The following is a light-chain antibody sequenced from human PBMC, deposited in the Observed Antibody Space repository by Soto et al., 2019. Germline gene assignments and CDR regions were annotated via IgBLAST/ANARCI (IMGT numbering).Light chain of an antibody. CDR1: SSDVGGYDY. CDR3: SSYTSGSTYV. CDR2: DVS. Sequence: QSALRQPASVSGSPGQSITISCTGTSSDVGGYDYVSWYQHHPGRAPKLMIYDVSNRPSGVSNRFSGARSDNTASLTISGLQAEDEADYYCSSYTSGSTYVFGTGTKVTVL. V-gene: IGLV2-14*01. J-gene: IGLJ1*01.